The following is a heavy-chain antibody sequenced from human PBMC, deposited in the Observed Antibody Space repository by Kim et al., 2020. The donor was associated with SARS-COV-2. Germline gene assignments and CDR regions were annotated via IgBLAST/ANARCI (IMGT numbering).Heavy chain of an antibody. D-gene: IGHD6-19*01. J-gene: IGHJ4*02. CDR1: GGSISSYY. CDR2: IYYSGST. V-gene: IGHV4-59*01. Sequence: SETLSLTCTVSGGSISSYYWSWIRQPPGKGLEWIGYIYYSGSTNYNPSLKSRVTISVDTAKNQFSLKLSSVTAADTAVYYCARGGSGWFDVNFDYWGQGTLVTVSP. CDR3: ARGGSGWFDVNFDY.